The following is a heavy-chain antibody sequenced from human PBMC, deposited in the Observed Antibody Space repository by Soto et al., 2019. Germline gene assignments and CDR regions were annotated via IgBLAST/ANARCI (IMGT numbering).Heavy chain of an antibody. V-gene: IGHV3-64D*06. CDR1: GFTFSSCA. CDR3: VKSSRRDITASRGMDV. CDR2: ISYNGGST. J-gene: IGHJ6*02. Sequence: PGGSRRLSCSASGFTFSSCALHWVRQAPGRGLEYVSAISYNGGSTYYADSVQDRFTVSRDNSKNTLYLQLSSLRVDDTAVYFCVKSSRRDITASRGMDVWGQGTTVTVS. D-gene: IGHD3-3*01.